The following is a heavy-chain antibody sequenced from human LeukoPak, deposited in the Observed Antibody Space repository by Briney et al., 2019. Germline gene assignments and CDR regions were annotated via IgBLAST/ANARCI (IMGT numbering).Heavy chain of an antibody. D-gene: IGHD6-13*01. V-gene: IGHV4-59*01. CDR2: IYYSGST. CDR1: GGSISSYY. J-gene: IGHJ5*02. CDR3: ARALYSSSWGRFDP. Sequence: PETLSLTCTVSGGSISSYYWSWIRQPPGKGLEWIGYIYYSGSTNYNPSLKSRVTISVDTSKNQFSLKLSSVTAADTAVYYCARALYSSSWGRFDPWGQGTLVTVSS.